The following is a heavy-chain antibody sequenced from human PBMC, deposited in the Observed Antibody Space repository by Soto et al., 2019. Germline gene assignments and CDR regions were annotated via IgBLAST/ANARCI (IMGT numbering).Heavy chain of an antibody. CDR3: AVVSIAAAGDNWFDP. Sequence: PSETLSLTCTFSGGSISSGGYYWSWIRHHPGKGLEWIGYIYYSGSTYYNPSLKSRVTISVDTSKNQFSLKLSSVTAADTAVYYCAVVSIAAAGDNWFDPWGQGTLVTVSS. J-gene: IGHJ5*02. CDR2: IYYSGST. CDR1: GGSISSGGYY. D-gene: IGHD6-13*01. V-gene: IGHV4-31*03.